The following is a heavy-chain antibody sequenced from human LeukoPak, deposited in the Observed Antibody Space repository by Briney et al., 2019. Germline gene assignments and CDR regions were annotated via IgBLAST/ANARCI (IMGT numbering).Heavy chain of an antibody. D-gene: IGHD2-2*02. CDR1: GFTFSSYS. J-gene: IGHJ4*02. CDR3: ARDLSSSTSCYTY. V-gene: IGHV3-21*01. CDR2: ISSSGSYI. Sequence: GGSLRLSCAASGFTFSSYSMNWVRQAPGKGLEWVSSISSSGSYIYYADSVKGRFTISRDNAKNSLYLQMDSLRVEDTAVYYCARDLSSSTSCYTYWGQGTPVTVSS.